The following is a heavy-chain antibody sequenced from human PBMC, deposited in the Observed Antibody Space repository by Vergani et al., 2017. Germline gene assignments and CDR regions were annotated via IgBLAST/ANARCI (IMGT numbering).Heavy chain of an antibody. Sequence: QVQLVESGGGVVQPGRSLRLSCAASGFTFSSYGMHWVRQAPGKGLEWVAVISYDGSNKYYADSVKGRFTISRDKSKHTLYLQINSLRAEDTAVYYCAKGWVPAAIIAYYFDYWGQGTLVTVSS. CDR2: ISYDGSNK. CDR1: GFTFSSYG. CDR3: AKGWVPAAIIAYYFDY. J-gene: IGHJ4*02. V-gene: IGHV3-30*18. D-gene: IGHD2-2*01.